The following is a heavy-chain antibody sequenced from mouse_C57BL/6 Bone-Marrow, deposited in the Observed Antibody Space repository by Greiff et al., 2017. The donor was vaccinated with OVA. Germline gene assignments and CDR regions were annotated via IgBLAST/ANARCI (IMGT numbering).Heavy chain of an antibody. CDR3: ASRAYYDYDKRTWFAY. J-gene: IGHJ3*01. D-gene: IGHD2-4*01. CDR1: GYTFTDYY. CDR2: INPNNGGT. Sequence: EVQLQQSGPELVKPGASVKISCKASGYTFTDYYMNWVKQSHGKSLEWIGDINPNNGGTSYNQKFKGKATLTVDKSSSTAYMELRSLTSEDSAVYYCASRAYYDYDKRTWFAYWGQGTLVTVSA. V-gene: IGHV1-26*01.